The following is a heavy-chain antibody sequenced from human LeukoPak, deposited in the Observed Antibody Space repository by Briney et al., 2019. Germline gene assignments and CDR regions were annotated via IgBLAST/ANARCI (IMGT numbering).Heavy chain of an antibody. J-gene: IGHJ3*01. CDR2: IYNTGTT. CDR3: ARVRDSSGYYLGAFDV. D-gene: IGHD3-22*01. Sequence: SETLSLTCTVSNGSISTNYWTWIRQPAGKGLEWIGRIYNTGTTNHNPSLKSRVTMSVDTSKNQFSLRLSSVTAADTAIYYCARVRDSSGYYLGAFDVWGQGTMVTVSS. CDR1: NGSISTNY. V-gene: IGHV4-4*07.